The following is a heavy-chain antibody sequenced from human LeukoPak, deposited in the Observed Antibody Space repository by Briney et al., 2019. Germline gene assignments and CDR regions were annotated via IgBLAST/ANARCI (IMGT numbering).Heavy chain of an antibody. V-gene: IGHV4-34*01. CDR2: INHSGST. Sequence: SETLSLTCAVYGGSFSGYYWSWIRQPPGKGLEWIGEINHSGSTNYNPSLKSRVTISVDTSKNQFSLKLSSVTAADTAVYFCASTQLLLYPSTYGMDVWGQGTTVTVSS. CDR3: ASTQLLLYPSTYGMDV. D-gene: IGHD2-2*02. J-gene: IGHJ6*02. CDR1: GGSFSGYY.